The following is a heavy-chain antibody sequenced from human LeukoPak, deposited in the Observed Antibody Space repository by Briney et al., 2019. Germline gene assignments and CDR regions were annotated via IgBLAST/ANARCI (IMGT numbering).Heavy chain of an antibody. D-gene: IGHD6-6*01. CDR3: ARGYSSSSPFGY. CDR2: IYYSGST. Sequence: PSETLSLTCTVSGGSISSYYWSWIRQPPGKGLEWIGYIYYSGSTNYNPSLKSRVTISVDTSKNQFSLKLSSVTAADTAVYYCARGYSSSSPFGYWGQGTLVTVSP. CDR1: GGSISSYY. V-gene: IGHV4-59*01. J-gene: IGHJ4*02.